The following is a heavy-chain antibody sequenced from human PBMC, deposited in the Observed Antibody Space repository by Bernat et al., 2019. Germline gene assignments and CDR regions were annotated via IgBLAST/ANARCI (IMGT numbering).Heavy chain of an antibody. V-gene: IGHV3-23*01. D-gene: IGHD2-15*01. Sequence: EVQLLESGGGLVQPGGSLRLSCAASGFSFSSYAMSWVRQAPGKGLEWVSISSGGGDSPYHAESVKGRFTISRDNSKNMLYLQMNSLRAEDTAVYYCAKGGYCSGGSCYSGWVDYWGQGTLVTVSS. CDR3: AKGGYCSGGSCYSGWVDY. CDR1: GFSFSSYA. J-gene: IGHJ4*02. CDR2: SSGGGDSP.